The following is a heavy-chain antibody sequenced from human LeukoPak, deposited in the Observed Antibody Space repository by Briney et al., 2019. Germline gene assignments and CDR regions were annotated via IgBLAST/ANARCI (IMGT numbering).Heavy chain of an antibody. CDR3: ATANSYYYDSSGYLEGFDP. CDR2: INAGNGNT. D-gene: IGHD3-22*01. CDR1: GYTFTSYG. J-gene: IGHJ5*02. V-gene: IGHV1-3*01. Sequence: ASVKVSCKASGYTFTSYGISWVRQAPGQGLEWMGWINAGNGNTKYSQKFQGRVTITRDTSASTAYMELSSLRSEDTAVYYCATANSYYYDSSGYLEGFDPWGQGTLVTVSS.